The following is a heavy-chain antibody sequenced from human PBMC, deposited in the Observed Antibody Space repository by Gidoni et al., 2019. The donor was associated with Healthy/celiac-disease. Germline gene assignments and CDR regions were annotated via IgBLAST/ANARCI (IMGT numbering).Heavy chain of an antibody. CDR2: ISSSSSYI. CDR3: ARDSGGIAAAGVDYFDY. J-gene: IGHJ4*02. V-gene: IGHV3-21*01. CDR1: GFTISSYS. D-gene: IGHD6-13*01. Sequence: EVQLVASGGGLVKPGGSLRLPCAAPGFTISSYSMNWVRQAPGKGLEWVASISSSSSYIYYADSVKGRFTITRDNAKNSLYLQMNSLRAEDTAVYYCARDSGGIAAAGVDYFDYWGQGTLVTVSS.